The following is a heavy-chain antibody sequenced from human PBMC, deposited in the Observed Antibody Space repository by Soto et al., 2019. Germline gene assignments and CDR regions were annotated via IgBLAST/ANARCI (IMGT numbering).Heavy chain of an antibody. CDR1: GGSISSGGYY. Sequence: TLSLTCTVSGGSISSGGYYWTWIRQHPGKGLEWIGYNYYSGITYYNPSLKSRVTISLDTSKNQFSLKLSSVTAADTAVYYCARGSSIAGLYYGMDVWGQGTTVTGSS. CDR3: ARGSSIAGLYYGMDV. J-gene: IGHJ6*02. D-gene: IGHD6-6*01. V-gene: IGHV4-31*03. CDR2: NYYSGIT.